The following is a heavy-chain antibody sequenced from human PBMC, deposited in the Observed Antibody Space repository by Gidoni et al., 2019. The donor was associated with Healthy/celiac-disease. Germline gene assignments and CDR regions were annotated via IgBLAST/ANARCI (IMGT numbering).Heavy chain of an antibody. D-gene: IGHD2-2*01. V-gene: IGHV3-23*01. CDR3: AKVPRAYCSSTSCYYFDY. CDR2: ISGSGGIT. CDR1: GFTFSSYA. J-gene: IGHJ4*02. Sequence: EVQQLESGGGLVQPGGSLRLACAASGFTFSSYARSWFRQAPGKGLEWVSAISGSGGITYYADSVKGRFTISRDNSKNTLYLQMNSLRAEDTAVYYCAKVPRAYCSSTSCYYFDYWGQGTLVTVSS.